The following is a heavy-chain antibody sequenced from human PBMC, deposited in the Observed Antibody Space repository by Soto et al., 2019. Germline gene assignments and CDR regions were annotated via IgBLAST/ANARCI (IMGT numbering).Heavy chain of an antibody. CDR2: ISSSSYI. CDR3: ARGPSTTYSSSWYHDAFDI. Sequence: EVQLVESGGGLVKPGGSLRLSCAASGFTFSSYSMNWVRQAPGKGLEWVSSISSSSYIYYADSVKGRFTISRDNAKNSLYLQMNSLRAEDTAVYYCARGPSTTYSSSWYHDAFDIWGQGTMVTVSS. D-gene: IGHD6-13*01. J-gene: IGHJ3*02. CDR1: GFTFSSYS. V-gene: IGHV3-21*01.